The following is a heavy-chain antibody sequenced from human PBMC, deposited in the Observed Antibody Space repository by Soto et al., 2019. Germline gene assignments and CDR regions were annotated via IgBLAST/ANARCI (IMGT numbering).Heavy chain of an antibody. Sequence: QVQLQESGPGLVKPSQTLSLTCTVSGGSISSGGYYWSWIRQHPGKGLEWIGYIYYSGSTYYNPSLKSRVTISVDTSKNQFSLKLSSVTAADTAVYYCARADLYCTNGVCLYYYYYGMDVWGQGTTVTVSS. CDR3: ARADLYCTNGVCLYYYYYGMDV. J-gene: IGHJ6*02. CDR2: IYYSGST. V-gene: IGHV4-31*03. CDR1: GGSISSGGYY. D-gene: IGHD2-8*01.